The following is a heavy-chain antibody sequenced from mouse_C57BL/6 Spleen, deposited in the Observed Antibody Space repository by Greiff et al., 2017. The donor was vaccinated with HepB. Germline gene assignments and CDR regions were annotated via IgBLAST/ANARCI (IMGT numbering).Heavy chain of an antibody. Sequence: EVKLMESGGGLVKPGGSLKLSCAASGFTFSSYAMSWVRQTPEKRLEWVATISDGGSYTYYPDNVKGRFTISRDNAKNNLYLQMSHLKSEDTAMYYCARGDYDEGDDYWGQGTTLTVSS. J-gene: IGHJ2*01. D-gene: IGHD2-4*01. CDR2: ISDGGSYT. CDR3: ARGDYDEGDDY. CDR1: GFTFSSYA. V-gene: IGHV5-4*03.